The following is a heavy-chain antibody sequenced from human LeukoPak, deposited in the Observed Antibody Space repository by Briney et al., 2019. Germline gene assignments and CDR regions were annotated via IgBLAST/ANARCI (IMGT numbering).Heavy chain of an antibody. CDR3: AREYYGSSGYYNDY. D-gene: IGHD3-22*01. Sequence: MTSETLSLTCTVSGDSISSYHWSWIRQPPGKGLEWIGYISYSGGPNYNPSHKSRVTISVDTSKNQFSLKLTSVTAADTAVYYCAREYYGSSGYYNDYWGQGALVTVSS. V-gene: IGHV4-59*01. CDR2: ISYSGGP. J-gene: IGHJ4*02. CDR1: GDSISSYH.